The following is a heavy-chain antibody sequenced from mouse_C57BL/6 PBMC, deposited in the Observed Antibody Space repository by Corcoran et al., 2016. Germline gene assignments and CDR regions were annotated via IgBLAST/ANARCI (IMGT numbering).Heavy chain of an antibody. V-gene: IGHV1-19*01. Sequence: EVQLQQSGPVLVKPGASVKMSCKASGYTFTYYYMNWVKQSHGKSLEWIGVINPYNGGTSYNQKFKGKATLTVDKSSSTAYMELNSLTSEDSAGYYCAKSLITTVALDVWGTGTTVTVSS. CDR2: INPYNGGT. D-gene: IGHD1-1*01. CDR3: AKSLITTVALDV. CDR1: GYTFTYYY. J-gene: IGHJ1*03.